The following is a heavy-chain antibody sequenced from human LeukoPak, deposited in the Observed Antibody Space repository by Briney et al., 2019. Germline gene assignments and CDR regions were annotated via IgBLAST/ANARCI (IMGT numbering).Heavy chain of an antibody. CDR2: ISSNGDNT. J-gene: IGHJ4*02. Sequence: GGSLRLSCSVSGFTFSIYVMHWARQAPGKGLEYVSAISSNGDNTYYADSVKGRFTISRDNSKNTLYLQMSSLRADDTAVYYCVRGTGYWGQGTLVTVSS. CDR3: VRGTGY. CDR1: GFTFSIYV. V-gene: IGHV3-64D*06.